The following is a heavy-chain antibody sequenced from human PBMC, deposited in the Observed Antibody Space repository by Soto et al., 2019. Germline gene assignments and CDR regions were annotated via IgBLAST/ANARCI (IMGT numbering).Heavy chain of an antibody. V-gene: IGHV4-4*02. CDR2: IYHSGST. J-gene: IGHJ5*02. CDR3: ASMTHLFEFDP. CDR1: GGSISSSNW. Sequence: LRRTLSLTCAVSGGSISSSNWWSWVRQPPGKGLEWIGEIYHSGSTNYNPSLKSRVTISVDKSKNQFSLKLSSVTAADTAVYYCASMTHLFEFDPWGQGTLVTVSS. D-gene: IGHD2-21*02.